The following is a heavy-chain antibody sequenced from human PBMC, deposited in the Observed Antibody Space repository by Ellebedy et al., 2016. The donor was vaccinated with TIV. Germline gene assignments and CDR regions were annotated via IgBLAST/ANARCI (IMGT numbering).Heavy chain of an antibody. Sequence: SETLSLXCTVSGGSFSNYYWTWIRQSPGKGLEWIGYVFVTGSFSYNPSLKSRVTMSVDTSKNQFSLKLRSVTAADTALYFCARPRQEMLRDGLDIWGQGAMVTVSS. V-gene: IGHV4-59*08. CDR2: VFVTGSF. D-gene: IGHD5-24*01. CDR1: GGSFSNYY. CDR3: ARPRQEMLRDGLDI. J-gene: IGHJ3*02.